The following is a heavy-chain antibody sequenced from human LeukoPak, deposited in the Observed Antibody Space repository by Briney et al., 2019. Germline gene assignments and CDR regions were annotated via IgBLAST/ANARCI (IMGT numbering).Heavy chain of an antibody. CDR2: INHSGST. Sequence: PSETLSLTCAVYGGSFRGYYWSWIRQPPGKGLEWIGEINHSGSTNYNPSLKSRVTISVDTSKNQFSLKLSSVTAADTAVYYCARVGYCSSTSCYASDYWGQGTLVTVSS. V-gene: IGHV4-34*01. D-gene: IGHD2-2*01. CDR1: GGSFRGYY. J-gene: IGHJ4*02. CDR3: ARVGYCSSTSCYASDY.